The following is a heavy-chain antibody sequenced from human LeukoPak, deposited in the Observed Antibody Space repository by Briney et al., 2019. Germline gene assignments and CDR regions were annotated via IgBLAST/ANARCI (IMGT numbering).Heavy chain of an antibody. J-gene: IGHJ5*02. V-gene: IGHV1-2*02. Sequence: GSSVKVSCKASGYTFTGYYMHWVRQAPGQGLEGMGWINPNSGGTHYAQNFQGRVTMTTDTSITTAYMDLSSLRSDDTAIYYCVRDYYGSGSYPPFDPWGHGTLVTVSS. CDR2: INPNSGGT. CDR1: GYTFTGYY. D-gene: IGHD3-10*01. CDR3: VRDYYGSGSYPPFDP.